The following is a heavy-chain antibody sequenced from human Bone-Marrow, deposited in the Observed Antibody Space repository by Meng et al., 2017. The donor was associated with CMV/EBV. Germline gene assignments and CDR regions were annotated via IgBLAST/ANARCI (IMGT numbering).Heavy chain of an antibody. CDR1: GFTFSSYG. CDR3: WGSGN. D-gene: IGHD7-27*01. V-gene: IGHV3-30*02. J-gene: IGHJ4*02. CDR2: IRYDGSNK. Sequence: GGSLRLSCAASGFTFSSYGMHWVRQAPGKGLEWVAFIRYDGSNKYYADSVKGRFTISRDNAKNSLYLHMSSLRVEDTAVYYCWGSGNWGQGTLVTVSS.